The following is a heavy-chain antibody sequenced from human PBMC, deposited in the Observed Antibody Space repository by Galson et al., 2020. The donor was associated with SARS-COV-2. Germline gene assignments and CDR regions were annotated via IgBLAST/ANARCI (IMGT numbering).Heavy chain of an antibody. V-gene: IGHV4-39*01. D-gene: IGHD2-15*01. CDR1: GGSITSSGYY. J-gene: IGHJ3*02. CDR2: IYYSGST. Sequence: ASETLSLTCTVSGGSITSSGYYWGWIRQPPGKGLEWIGSIYYSGSTHYNPSLKSRVTISVDTSKNQISLKLRSLTAADTAVYYCARPIVVAVTASQQTEAFDIWGQGTMVTVSS. CDR3: ARPIVVAVTASQQTEAFDI.